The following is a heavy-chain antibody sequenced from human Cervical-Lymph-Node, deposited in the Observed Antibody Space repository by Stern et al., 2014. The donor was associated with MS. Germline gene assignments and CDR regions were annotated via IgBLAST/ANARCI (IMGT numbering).Heavy chain of an antibody. D-gene: IGHD3-22*01. Sequence: VQLVESGPGLVKPSETLSLTCTVSGGSISSSSYYWGWIRQPPGKGLERIGWSDYSGSTYSTLSFKSRVTSPVDTSKTQFSLKRTSVTAADTAVYYCARWAYSSGWYNWFDPWGQGTLVTVSS. V-gene: IGHV4-39*01. CDR3: ARWAYSSGWYNWFDP. CDR2: SDYSGST. CDR1: GGSISSSSYY. J-gene: IGHJ5*02.